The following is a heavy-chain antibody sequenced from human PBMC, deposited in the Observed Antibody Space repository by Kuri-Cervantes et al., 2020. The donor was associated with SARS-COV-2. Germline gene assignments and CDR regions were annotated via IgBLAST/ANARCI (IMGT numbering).Heavy chain of an antibody. J-gene: IGHJ3*02. CDR1: GFTFSSYG. D-gene: IGHD5-18*01. V-gene: IGHV3-30*02. CDR2: IRYDGSNK. Sequence: GGSLRLSCAASGFTFSSYGMHWVRQAPGKGLEWVAFIRYDGSNKFYADSVKGRFTISRDNSKNTLYLQMNSLRAEDTAVYYCARGRGYFGAFDIWGQGTMVTVSS. CDR3: ARGRGYFGAFDI.